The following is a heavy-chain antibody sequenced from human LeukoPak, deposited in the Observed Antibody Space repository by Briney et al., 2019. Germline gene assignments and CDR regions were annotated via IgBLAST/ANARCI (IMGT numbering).Heavy chain of an antibody. D-gene: IGHD5-24*01. J-gene: IGHJ3*02. Sequence: GGSLRLPCATSALTFSSYAMSWVRQAPGKGLEWVSGISGRGSSTYYADSVKGRFTISRDNSKNTLYLQMNSLRAEDTAIYYCAKSGADGYSLDAFDIWGQGTMVTVSS. CDR2: ISGRGSST. V-gene: IGHV3-23*01. CDR1: ALTFSSYA. CDR3: AKSGADGYSLDAFDI.